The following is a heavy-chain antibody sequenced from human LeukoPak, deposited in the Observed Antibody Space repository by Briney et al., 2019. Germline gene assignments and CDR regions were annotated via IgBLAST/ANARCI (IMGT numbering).Heavy chain of an antibody. V-gene: IGHV3-30*18. CDR3: ANEWMNDAFDI. J-gene: IGHJ3*02. Sequence: PGRSLTLSCAASGFTFNGYGMLWVRRAPGKGLEWVTFISSDGSKKYYAASVKGRFTLSRDNSKNTLYLQMNSLRVEDTAVYYCANEWMNDAFDIWGQGTMVTVSS. CDR1: GFTFNGYG. CDR2: ISSDGSKK. D-gene: IGHD5-12*01.